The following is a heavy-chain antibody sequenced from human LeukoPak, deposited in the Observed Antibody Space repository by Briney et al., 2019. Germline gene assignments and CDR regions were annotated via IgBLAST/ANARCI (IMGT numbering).Heavy chain of an antibody. CDR1: GYTFTSYG. V-gene: IGHV1-69*13. CDR3: AGLGYCSSTSCYETRYYYYGMDV. J-gene: IGHJ6*02. CDR2: IIPIFGTA. D-gene: IGHD2-2*01. Sequence: GASVKVSCKASGYTFTSYGISWVRQAPGQGLEWMGGIIPIFGTANYAQKFQGRVTITADESTSTAYMELSSLRSEDTAVYYCAGLGYCSSTSCYETRYYYYGMDVWGQGTTVTVSS.